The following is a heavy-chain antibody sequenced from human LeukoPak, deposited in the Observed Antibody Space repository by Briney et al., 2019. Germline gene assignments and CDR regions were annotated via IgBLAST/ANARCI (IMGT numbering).Heavy chain of an antibody. Sequence: GGSLRLSCATSGFTFNDYAMNWVRQAPGKGLEWVAGISGSGADTYYADSVKGRFTISRDNAKNTLYLQMNSLRAEDTAVYYCARDIVVGGPWGQGTLVTVSS. V-gene: IGHV3-23*01. CDR1: GFTFNDYA. CDR2: ISGSGADT. CDR3: ARDIVVGGP. D-gene: IGHD2-2*01. J-gene: IGHJ5*02.